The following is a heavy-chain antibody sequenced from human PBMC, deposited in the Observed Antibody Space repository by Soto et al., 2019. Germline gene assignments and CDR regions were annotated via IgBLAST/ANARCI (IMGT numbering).Heavy chain of an antibody. V-gene: IGHV4-34*02. CDR1: GGSLSGYY. CDR3: ARRPLNYDLWSGTAKPFDY. D-gene: IGHD3-3*01. Sequence: QVQLQQWGAGLLEPSETLSLTCAVYGGSLSGYYWSWIRQSPGKGLEWIGEINQSGSTIYNPSLRSRISLLVDTPRNQFSLSLSFVTAADTAVYYCARRPLNYDLWSGTAKPFDYWGQGTLVTVSA. J-gene: IGHJ4*02. CDR2: INQSGST.